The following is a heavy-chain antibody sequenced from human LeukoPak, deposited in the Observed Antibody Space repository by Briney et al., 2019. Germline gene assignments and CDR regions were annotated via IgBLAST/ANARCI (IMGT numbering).Heavy chain of an antibody. Sequence: PGGSLRLSCAASGFTFSSYSMNWVRQAPGKGLEWVSSISSSSSYIYYADSVKGRFTISRDNAKNSLYLQMNSLRAWDTPVYYCAIDMPMVRGLIWFDPWGQGTMVTVSS. V-gene: IGHV3-21*01. J-gene: IGHJ5*02. CDR3: AIDMPMVRGLIWFDP. CDR1: GFTFSSYS. CDR2: ISSSSSYI. D-gene: IGHD3-10*01.